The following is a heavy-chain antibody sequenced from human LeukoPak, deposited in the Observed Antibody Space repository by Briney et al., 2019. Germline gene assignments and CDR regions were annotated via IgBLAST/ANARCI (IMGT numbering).Heavy chain of an antibody. CDR1: GYTFTSYG. Sequence: GASVKVSCKASGYTFTSYGISWVRQAPGQGLEWMGWISAYKGNTNYAQKLQGRVTMTTDTSTSTAYMELRSLRSDDTAVYYCARIVVVPARRVYYYYGMDVWGQGTTVTDSS. CDR2: ISAYKGNT. CDR3: ARIVVVPARRVYYYYGMDV. J-gene: IGHJ6*02. V-gene: IGHV1-18*01. D-gene: IGHD2-2*01.